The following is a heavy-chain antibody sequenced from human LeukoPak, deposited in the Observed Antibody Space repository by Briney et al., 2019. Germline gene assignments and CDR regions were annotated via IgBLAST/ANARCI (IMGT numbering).Heavy chain of an antibody. CDR3: ARDSFTLNYYDSSGYYPRNDY. Sequence: ASVKVSCKASGYTFTSYSINWVRQAPGQGLEWMGWISAYNGNTNYAQKLQGRVTMTTDTSTSTAYMELRSLRSDDTAVYYCARDSFTLNYYDSSGYYPRNDYWGQGTLVTVSS. J-gene: IGHJ4*02. CDR1: GYTFTSYS. D-gene: IGHD3-22*01. V-gene: IGHV1-18*01. CDR2: ISAYNGNT.